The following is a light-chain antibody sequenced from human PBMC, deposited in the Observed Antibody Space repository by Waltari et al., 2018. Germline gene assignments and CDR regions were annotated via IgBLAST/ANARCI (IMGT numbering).Light chain of an antibody. V-gene: IGKV1-33*01. CDR2: DAS. J-gene: IGKJ1*01. CDR1: QDISNY. CDR3: QQYDNLPWT. Sequence: DIQMTQSPSSLSASVGDRVTITCQASQDISNYLNWYQQKPGKAPKLLIYDASNLETGVQSRFRGSGSGTDFTFTISRLQPEDIATYYCQQYDNLPWTFGQGTKVEIK.